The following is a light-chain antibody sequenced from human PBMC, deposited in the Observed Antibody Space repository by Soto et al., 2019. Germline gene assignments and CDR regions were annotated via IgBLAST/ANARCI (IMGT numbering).Light chain of an antibody. V-gene: IGKV3-11*01. CDR2: DSS. CDR3: QQRINWPQIT. Sequence: EIVLTQSPATLSLSPGERATLSCRASQSVSTYLAWYQQKPGQAPRLLMYDSSNRATGIPARFSGSGSGTDFTLTISSLEPEDFAVYYCQQRINWPQITFCQGTRLEIK. CDR1: QSVSTY. J-gene: IGKJ5*01.